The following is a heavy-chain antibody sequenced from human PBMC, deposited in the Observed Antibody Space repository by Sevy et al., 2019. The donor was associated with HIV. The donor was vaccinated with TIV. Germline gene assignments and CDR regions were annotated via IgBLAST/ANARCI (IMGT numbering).Heavy chain of an antibody. CDR1: GFTFSSYG. V-gene: IGHV3-33*01. Sequence: GGSLRLSCAASGFTFSSYGMHWVRQAPDKGLEWVAVIWYDGTNKYYADSVKGRFTISRDNSKNTLYLQMSSLRAEDTAVYYCARDKLPPVMVTMVRGALSYFFDYWGQGTLVTVFS. J-gene: IGHJ4*02. CDR2: IWYDGTNK. CDR3: ARDKLPPVMVTMVRGALSYFFDY. D-gene: IGHD3-10*01.